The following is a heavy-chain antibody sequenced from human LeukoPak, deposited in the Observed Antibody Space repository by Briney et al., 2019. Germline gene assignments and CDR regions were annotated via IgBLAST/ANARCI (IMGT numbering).Heavy chain of an antibody. D-gene: IGHD6-6*01. V-gene: IGHV3-21*01. CDR3: ARALEYSSSLDY. Sequence: GGSLRLSCAASGFTFSSYSMNWVRQAPGKGLEWVSSISSSSYIYYADSVEGRFTISRDNAKNSLYLQMNSLRAEDTAVYYCARALEYSSSLDYWGQGTLVTVSS. J-gene: IGHJ4*02. CDR2: ISSSSYI. CDR1: GFTFSSYS.